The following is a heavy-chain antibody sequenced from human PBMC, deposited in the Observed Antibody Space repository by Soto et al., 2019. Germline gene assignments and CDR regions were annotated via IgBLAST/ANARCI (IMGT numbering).Heavy chain of an antibody. CDR1: GFTFSSYS. CDR3: ARDRGYGLFDY. CDR2: ISSGSSI. V-gene: IGHV3-48*02. Sequence: EVQLVESGGGLVQPGGSLRLSCAASGFTFSSYSMNWVRQAPGKGLEWVSYISSGSSIYYADSVKGRFTISRDNAKNSVCLQMNSLSDEDTAVYYGARDRGYGLFDYWGQGTLVTDSS. J-gene: IGHJ4*02. D-gene: IGHD5-18*01.